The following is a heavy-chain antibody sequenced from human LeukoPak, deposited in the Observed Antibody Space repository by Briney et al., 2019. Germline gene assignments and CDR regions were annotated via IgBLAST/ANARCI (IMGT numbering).Heavy chain of an antibody. CDR3: AREEYSYGYGMDV. V-gene: IGHV3-23*01. CDR2: ISGSGGST. CDR1: GFTFSSYA. J-gene: IGHJ6*02. Sequence: GGSLRLSCAASGFTFSSYAMSWVRQAPGKGLEWVSAISGSGGSTYYADSVKGRFTISRDNAKSSLYLQMNSLRAEDTAVYYCAREEYSYGYGMDVWGQGTTVTVSS. D-gene: IGHD5-18*01.